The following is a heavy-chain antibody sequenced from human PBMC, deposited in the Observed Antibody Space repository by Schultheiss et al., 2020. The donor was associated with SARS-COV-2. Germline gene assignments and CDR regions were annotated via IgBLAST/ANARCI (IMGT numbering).Heavy chain of an antibody. V-gene: IGHV4-38-2*02. CDR3: ASRRLRLGELSLYGNDY. CDR2: IYHSGST. Sequence: SETLSLTCTVSGYSISSGYYWGWIRQPPGKGLERIGSIYHSGSTYYNPSLKSRVTISVDTSKNQFSLKLSSVTAADTAVYYCASRRLRLGELSLYGNDYWGQGTLVTVSS. D-gene: IGHD3-16*02. J-gene: IGHJ4*02. CDR1: GYSISSGYY.